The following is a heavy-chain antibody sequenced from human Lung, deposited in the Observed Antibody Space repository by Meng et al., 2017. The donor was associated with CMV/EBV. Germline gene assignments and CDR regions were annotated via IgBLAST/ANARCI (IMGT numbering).Heavy chain of an antibody. V-gene: IGHV1-69*10. J-gene: IGHJ6*01. Sequence: SVKVSXKASRNTFSSYTLTWVRQAPGQGLEWMGGIIPIFAIANYAQSFRGRVTITADTSTSTGYMELSGLRSEDTAVYYCAVYCGTTSCYDGYGMDVWGQGTXVTVAS. CDR1: RNTFSSYT. D-gene: IGHD2-2*01. CDR2: IIPIFAIA. CDR3: AVYCGTTSCYDGYGMDV.